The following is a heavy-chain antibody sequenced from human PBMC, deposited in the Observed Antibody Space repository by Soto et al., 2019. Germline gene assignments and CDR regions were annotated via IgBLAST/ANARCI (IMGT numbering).Heavy chain of an antibody. Sequence: QITFKESGPTLVKPTQTLTLTCTFSGFSLNTRGVGVGWIRQPPGKALEWLALISWDGEKRSSPSLKSRLTSTKDTSENQVVLTMTTMDPVDTATYYCAHRRGDLLTGHYYFDYWGQGTLVTVSS. D-gene: IGHD3-9*01. J-gene: IGHJ4*02. CDR3: AHRRGDLLTGHYYFDY. V-gene: IGHV2-5*02. CDR2: ISWDGEK. CDR1: GFSLNTRGVG.